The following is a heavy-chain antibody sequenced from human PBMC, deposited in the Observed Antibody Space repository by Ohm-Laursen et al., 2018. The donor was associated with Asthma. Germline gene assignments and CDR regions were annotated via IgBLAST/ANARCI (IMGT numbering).Heavy chain of an antibody. CDR3: ARDVMEWYLPAFDF. D-gene: IGHD3-3*01. V-gene: IGHV3-23*01. Sequence: GSLRLSCAAFGFSFTNYGMGWVRQAPGKGLEWVSAIGGSGRSTYYADSVKGRFTISRDNSKNTLYLQMNSLRPDDTAVYYCARDVMEWYLPAFDFWGQGTLVTVSS. CDR1: GFSFTNYG. J-gene: IGHJ4*02. CDR2: IGGSGRST.